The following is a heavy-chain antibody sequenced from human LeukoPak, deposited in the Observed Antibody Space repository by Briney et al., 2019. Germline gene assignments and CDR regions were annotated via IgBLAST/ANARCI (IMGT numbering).Heavy chain of an antibody. CDR2: ISSSSTII. Sequence: GGSLRLSCAASGFTFSSHSMNWVRQTPGKGLEWISYISSSSTIIHYADSVKGRFTISRDDAKNSLYLQMNSLRAEDTAVYYCARDEQGIAVALVSEGVVYWGQGTLVTVSS. V-gene: IGHV3-48*01. J-gene: IGHJ4*02. CDR3: ARDEQGIAVALVSEGVVY. CDR1: GFTFSSHS. D-gene: IGHD6-19*01.